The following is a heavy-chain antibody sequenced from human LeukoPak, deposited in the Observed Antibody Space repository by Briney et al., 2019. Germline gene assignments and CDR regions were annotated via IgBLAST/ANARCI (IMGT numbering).Heavy chain of an antibody. D-gene: IGHD3-10*02. CDR3: AELGITMIGGV. Sequence: GGSLRLSCAASGFTFSSYWVSWVRQAPGKGLEWVANIKQDGSEKYYVDSVKGRFTISRDNAKNSLYLQMNSLRAEDTAVYYRAELGITMIGGVWGKGTTVTISS. V-gene: IGHV3-7*01. CDR1: GFTFSSYW. J-gene: IGHJ6*04. CDR2: IKQDGSEK.